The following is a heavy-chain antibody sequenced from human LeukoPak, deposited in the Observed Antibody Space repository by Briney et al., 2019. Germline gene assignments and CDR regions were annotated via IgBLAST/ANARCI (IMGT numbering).Heavy chain of an antibody. V-gene: IGHV3-30*02. J-gene: IGHJ3*02. Sequence: GGSLRLSCAASGFTFSSYGMHWVRQAPGKGLEWVAFIRYDGSNKYYADSVKGRFTISRDNAKNSLYLQMNSLRAEDTAVYYCAKDRGATGDDAFDIWGQGTMVTVSS. CDR1: GFTFSSYG. D-gene: IGHD1-26*01. CDR3: AKDRGATGDDAFDI. CDR2: IRYDGSNK.